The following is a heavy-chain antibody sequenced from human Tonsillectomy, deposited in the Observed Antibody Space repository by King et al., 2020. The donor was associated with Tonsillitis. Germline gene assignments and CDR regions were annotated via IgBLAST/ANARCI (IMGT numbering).Heavy chain of an antibody. Sequence: VQLVESGGGLVQPGGTLRLSCEASGFTFSSYEMNWVRQAPGKGLEWVSYISSSGSSIYYADSVKGRVTISRDNAKNSRYLQMNSLRAEDTAVYYCARVSGDFPTSWRQGPLVTVSS. D-gene: IGHD4-17*01. CDR3: ARVSGDFPTS. CDR1: GFTFSSYE. CDR2: ISSSGSSI. J-gene: IGHJ5*02. V-gene: IGHV3-48*03.